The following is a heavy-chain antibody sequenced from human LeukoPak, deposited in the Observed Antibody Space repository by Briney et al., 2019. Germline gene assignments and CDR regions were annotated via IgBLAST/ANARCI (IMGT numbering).Heavy chain of an antibody. CDR1: GGSISSYY. D-gene: IGHD3-3*01. J-gene: IGHJ4*02. Sequence: SETLSLTCTVSGGSISSYYWSWLRQPPGKGLEWIGYIYYSGSNNYHPSLKSRVTISVDTSKNRFFLKLSSVGAAETAVYYCARASGRRCLEWSIYYFDYWGQGTLVTVSS. CDR3: ARASGRRCLEWSIYYFDY. V-gene: IGHV4-59*08. CDR2: IYYSGSN.